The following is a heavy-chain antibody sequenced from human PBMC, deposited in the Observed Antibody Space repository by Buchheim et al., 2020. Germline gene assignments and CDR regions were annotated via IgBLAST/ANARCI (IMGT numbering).Heavy chain of an antibody. CDR3: ARFPYSSGWYYFDY. D-gene: IGHD6-19*01. CDR2: ISYDGSNK. Sequence: QVQLVESGGGVVQPGRSLRLSCAASGFTFSSYAMHWVRQAPGKGLEWVAVISYDGSNKYYADSVKGRFTISRDNSKNTLYLQMNSLGAEDTAVHYCARFPYSSGWYYFDYWGQGTL. J-gene: IGHJ4*02. V-gene: IGHV3-30*04. CDR1: GFTFSSYA.